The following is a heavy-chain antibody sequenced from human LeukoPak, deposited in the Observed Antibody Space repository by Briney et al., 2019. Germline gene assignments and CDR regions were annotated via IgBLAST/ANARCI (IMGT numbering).Heavy chain of an antibody. CDR3: ARIYYFGDNNWRYFDN. Sequence: GGSLRLSCAASGFTFNSHWMSWVRQAPGKGLEWVANIDPDGSEKQYGDSVKGRFTTSRDNDKNSLYLQMNSLRAEDTAIYYCARIYYFGDNNWRYFDNWGQGTLVTVSS. V-gene: IGHV3-7*01. D-gene: IGHD3-10*01. CDR2: IDPDGSEK. CDR1: GFTFNSHW. J-gene: IGHJ4*02.